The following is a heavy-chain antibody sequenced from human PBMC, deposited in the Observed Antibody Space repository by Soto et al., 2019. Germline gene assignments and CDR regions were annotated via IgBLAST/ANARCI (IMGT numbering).Heavy chain of an antibody. J-gene: IGHJ3*02. CDR3: ARDHGNAFDI. V-gene: IGHV4-31*03. CDR2: IYFSGNT. CDR1: GGSINTGGYY. Sequence: QVQLQQSGPGLVKPSQTLSLTCTVSGGSINTGGYYWSWIRQHPGKGLEWIGYIYFSGNTYYNPSLKSRVTISVDKSKSQFSLKLSAVTAAVTAVYYCARDHGNAFDIWGQGTMVTVSS.